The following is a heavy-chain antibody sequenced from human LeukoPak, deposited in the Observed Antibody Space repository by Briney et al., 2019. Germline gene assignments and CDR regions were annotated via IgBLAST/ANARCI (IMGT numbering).Heavy chain of an antibody. CDR2: IYYSGST. V-gene: IGHV4-59*13. CDR3: ARVGSRDAFDI. Sequence: PSETLSLTYTVCGGSISSYYWSWIRQPPGKGLEWIGYIYYSGSTNYNPSLKSRITISVDTSNNQFSLKLSSVTAADTAVYYCARVGSRDAFDIWGQGTMVTVSS. J-gene: IGHJ3*02. CDR1: GGSISSYY.